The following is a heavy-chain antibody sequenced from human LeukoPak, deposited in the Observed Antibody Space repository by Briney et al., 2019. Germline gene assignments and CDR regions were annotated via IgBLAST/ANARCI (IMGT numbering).Heavy chain of an antibody. J-gene: IGHJ4*02. CDR3: ARDESYSSDY. D-gene: IGHD6-13*01. V-gene: IGHV3-7*05. Sequence: GGSQRLSCAVSGFTFSRYWMSWVRQAPGKGLEWVANIKHDGSVKYYVDSVKGRFTISRDNAKNSLYLQMNSLRAEDTAVYFCARDESYSSDYWGQGTLVTVSS. CDR1: GFTFSRYW. CDR2: IKHDGSVK.